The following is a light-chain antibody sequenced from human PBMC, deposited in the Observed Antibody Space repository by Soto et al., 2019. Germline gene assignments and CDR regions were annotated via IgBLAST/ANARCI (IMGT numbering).Light chain of an antibody. CDR2: AES. Sequence: DIQMTQSPSSLSASHAHRLNITVRANQSINSYLNRHQQKPGKDPKLLLYAESSLQSGVPSRFSGSGSGTDFTLTISRLQPEDFANYYCQQSYSTPDFGQGTRLEIK. CDR3: QQSYSTPD. V-gene: IGKV1-39*01. CDR1: QSINSY. J-gene: IGKJ5*01.